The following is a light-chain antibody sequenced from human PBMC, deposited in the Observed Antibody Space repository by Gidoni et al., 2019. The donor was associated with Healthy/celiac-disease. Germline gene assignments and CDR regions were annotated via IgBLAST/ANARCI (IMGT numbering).Light chain of an antibody. CDR3: MQALQTPWT. Sequence: DIVMTQSPLPLPVTPGEPASISCRSSQSLLHSNGYNYLDWNLQKPGQSPQLLIYLGSNRASGVPDRFSGSGSGTDFTLKISRVEAEDVGVYYCMQALQTPWTFGQGTKVEIK. CDR1: QSLLHSNGYNY. J-gene: IGKJ1*01. CDR2: LGS. V-gene: IGKV2-28*01.